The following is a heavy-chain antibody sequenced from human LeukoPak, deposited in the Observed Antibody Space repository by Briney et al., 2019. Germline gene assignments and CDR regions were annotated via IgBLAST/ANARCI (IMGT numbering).Heavy chain of an antibody. D-gene: IGHD2-15*01. V-gene: IGHV1-46*01. CDR2: INPSGGST. J-gene: IGHJ4*02. Sequence: AASVKVSCKASGYTFTSYYMHWVRQDPGQGLAWMGIINPSGGSTSYAQKFQGRVTMTRDTSTSTVYMELSSLRAEDTAVYYCVRDNPRCCGVIPAKIDDYWGQGTLVTVSS. CDR1: GYTFTSYY. CDR3: VRDNPRCCGVIPAKIDDY.